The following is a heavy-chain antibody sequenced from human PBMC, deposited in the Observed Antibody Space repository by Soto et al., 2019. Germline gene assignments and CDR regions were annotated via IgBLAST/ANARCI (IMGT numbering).Heavy chain of an antibody. J-gene: IGHJ5*02. CDR3: ATSNWFDP. CDR2: IYYSGST. Sequence: QLQLQESGPGLVKPSETLSLTCTVSGGSISSRGYYWGWIRQPPGKGLEWIGTIYYSGSTYYNPALKSRVTISVDTSQTPFSLKLSSVTAADTAVYYCATSNWFDPWGQGTLVTVSS. V-gene: IGHV4-39*01. CDR1: GGSISSRGYY.